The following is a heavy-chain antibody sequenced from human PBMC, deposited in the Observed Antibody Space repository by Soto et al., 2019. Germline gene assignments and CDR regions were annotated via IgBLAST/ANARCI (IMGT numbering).Heavy chain of an antibody. Sequence: QVQLVQSGAEVKKPGSSVKVSCKASGGTFSSYTISWVRQAPGQGLEWMGRIIPILGIANYAQKFQGRVTITADKSTSTAYMELSSLRSEDTAVYYCARVLPGVVVIADDAFDIWGQGTMVTVSS. D-gene: IGHD2-21*01. V-gene: IGHV1-69*02. CDR3: ARVLPGVVVIADDAFDI. J-gene: IGHJ3*02. CDR2: IIPILGIA. CDR1: GGTFSSYT.